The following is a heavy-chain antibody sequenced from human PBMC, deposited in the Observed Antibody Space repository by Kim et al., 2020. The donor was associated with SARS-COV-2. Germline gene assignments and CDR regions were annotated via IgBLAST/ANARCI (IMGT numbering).Heavy chain of an antibody. V-gene: IGHV1-69*13. CDR3: ARGDSYTPLIFHY. CDR1: GGTFNNSA. D-gene: IGHD5-18*01. J-gene: IGHJ4*02. Sequence: SVKVSCKASGGTFNNSAINWVRQAPGQGLEWMGGIIPIFGPATYAQTFQGRVTITADESTNTVYMELSSLRSDDTAVFYCARGDSYTPLIFHYWGQGTLVTVSS. CDR2: IIPIFGPA.